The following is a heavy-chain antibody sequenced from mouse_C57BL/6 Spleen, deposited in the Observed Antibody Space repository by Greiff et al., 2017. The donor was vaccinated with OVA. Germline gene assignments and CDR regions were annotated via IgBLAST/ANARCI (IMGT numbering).Heavy chain of an antibody. CDR2: IDPSDSET. V-gene: IGHV1-52*01. J-gene: IGHJ2*01. CDR3: ARNYYGRSEYFDD. CDR1: GYTFTSYW. Sequence: QVQLQQPGAELVRPGSSVKLSCKASGYTFTSYWMHWVKQRPIQGLEWIGNIDPSDSETHYNQKFKDKATLTVAKSSSTAYMQLSSLTSEDSAVYYCARNYYGRSEYFDDWGQGTALTVSS. D-gene: IGHD1-1*01.